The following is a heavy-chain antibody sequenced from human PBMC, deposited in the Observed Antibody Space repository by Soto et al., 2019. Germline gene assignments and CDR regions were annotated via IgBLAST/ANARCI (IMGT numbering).Heavy chain of an antibody. J-gene: IGHJ3*02. CDR2: IYYSGST. D-gene: IGHD2-15*01. CDR3: ARRLVPIYCSGGSCYPGGRAFDI. Sequence: SETLSLTCTVSGGSISSSSYYWGWIRQPPGKGLEWIGSIYYSGSTYYNPSLKSPVTISVDTSKNQFSLKLSSVTAADTAVYYCARRLVPIYCSGGSCYPGGRAFDIWGQGTMVTVSS. V-gene: IGHV4-39*01. CDR1: GGSISSSSYY.